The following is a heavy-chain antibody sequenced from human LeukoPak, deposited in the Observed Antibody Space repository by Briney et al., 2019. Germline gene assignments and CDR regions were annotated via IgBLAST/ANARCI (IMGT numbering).Heavy chain of an antibody. J-gene: IGHJ4*02. CDR3: VREAAALSDS. V-gene: IGHV3-23*01. CDR2: IGASGEST. Sequence: GGSLRLSCAASGFTFSVAAMTWVRQAPGKGLEWVSLIGASGESTYYADSVKGRFTVSRDNGKNSLYLQMNSLSADDTAVYYCVREAAALSDSWGLGTLVTVSS. D-gene: IGHD6-13*01. CDR1: GFTFSVAA.